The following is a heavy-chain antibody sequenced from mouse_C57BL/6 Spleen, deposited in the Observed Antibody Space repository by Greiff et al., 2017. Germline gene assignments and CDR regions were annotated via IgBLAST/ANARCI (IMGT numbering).Heavy chain of an antibody. J-gene: IGHJ3*01. CDR2: INPNNGGT. CDR1: GYTFTDYN. CDR3: AGRFAY. V-gene: IGHV1-22*01. Sequence: EVQLQEPGPELVKPGASVKMSCKASGYTFTDYNMHWVKQSHGTSLEWIGYINPNNGGTSYNNKFKGTSTMTVNKSSSTASMELRSLTSEDSAVYYCAGRFAYWGQGALVTFSA.